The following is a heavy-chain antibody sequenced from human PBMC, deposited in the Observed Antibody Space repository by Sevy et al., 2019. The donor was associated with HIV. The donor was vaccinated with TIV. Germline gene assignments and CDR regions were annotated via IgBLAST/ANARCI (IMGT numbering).Heavy chain of an antibody. CDR3: TRWKGAHSIFDY. D-gene: IGHD1-1*01. J-gene: IGHJ4*02. V-gene: IGHV3-49*04. CDR2: LKSKAHGGTL. Sequence: GGSLRLSCTVSGFTFGDYCMSWVRQAPGKGLEWVAFLKSKAHGGTLDYAASVKVRFTISRDDSKNIAHLQMNDLRTEDTAFYYCTRWKGAHSIFDYWGQGALVTVSS. CDR1: GFTFGDYC.